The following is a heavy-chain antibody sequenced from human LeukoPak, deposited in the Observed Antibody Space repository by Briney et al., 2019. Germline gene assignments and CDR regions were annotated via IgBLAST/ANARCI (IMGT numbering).Heavy chain of an antibody. V-gene: IGHV4-59*01. J-gene: IGHJ4*02. CDR1: GGSISSYY. CDR2: IYYSGST. D-gene: IGHD3-10*01. Sequence: SETLSLTCTVSGGSISSYYWSWIRQPPGKGLEWIGYIYYSGSTNYNPSLKSRVTISVDTSKNQFSLKLSSVTAADTAVYYCARSVFPYYSGSGSPYNVDVRQNSYFDFWGQGTLVTVSS. CDR3: ARSVFPYYSGSGSPYNVDVRQNSYFDF.